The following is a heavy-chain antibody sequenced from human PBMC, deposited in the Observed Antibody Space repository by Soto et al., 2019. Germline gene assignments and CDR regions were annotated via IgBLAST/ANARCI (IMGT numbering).Heavy chain of an antibody. Sequence: GGSLTLSCSASGFTFSSYAMHWVRQAPGKGLEYVSAISSSGGSTYYADSVKGRFTISRANSKNMLYLQMSSMRAEDTAVYYCVSSSSSHHYYYGMDVWGQGTTVTVSS. CDR1: GFTFSSYA. CDR3: VSSSSSHHYYYGMDV. D-gene: IGHD2-2*01. V-gene: IGHV3-64D*06. J-gene: IGHJ6*02. CDR2: ISSSGGST.